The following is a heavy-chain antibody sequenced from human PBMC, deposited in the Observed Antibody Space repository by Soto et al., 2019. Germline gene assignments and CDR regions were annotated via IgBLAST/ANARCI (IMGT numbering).Heavy chain of an antibody. CDR3: AREPAYYYDSSGYPGNY. D-gene: IGHD3-22*01. CDR1: GGSISSSSYY. J-gene: IGHJ4*02. CDR2: IYYSGST. Sequence: SETLSLTCTVSGGSISSSSYYWGWIRPPPGKGLEWIGSIYYSGSTYYNPSLKSRVTISVDTSKNQFSLKLSSVTAADTAVYYCAREPAYYYDSSGYPGNYWGQGTLVTVSS. V-gene: IGHV4-39*07.